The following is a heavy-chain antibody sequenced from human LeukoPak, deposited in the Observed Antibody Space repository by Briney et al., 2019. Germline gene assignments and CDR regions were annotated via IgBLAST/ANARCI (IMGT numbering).Heavy chain of an antibody. CDR1: GFTFSSYW. CDR3: ANMEWELPSDY. CDR2: INGDGSST. V-gene: IGHV3-74*01. J-gene: IGHJ4*02. D-gene: IGHD1-26*01. Sequence: GGSLRLSCAASGFTFSSYWMHWVRQAPGKGLMWVSRINGDGSSTSYADPVKGRFTISRDNAKNTLYLQMNSLRADDTAVYYCANMEWELPSDYWGQGTLVTVSS.